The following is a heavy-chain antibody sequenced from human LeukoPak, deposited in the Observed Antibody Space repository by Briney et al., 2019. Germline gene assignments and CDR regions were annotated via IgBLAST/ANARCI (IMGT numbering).Heavy chain of an antibody. Sequence: ASVKVSCKASGGTFGSHAVSWVRQDPGQGLEWMGRIVPILGIGNYAQKFQGRATITADKSTSTVYMELSSLRSEDTAVYYCARDRRVEAVTDEYWGQGTLVTVSS. J-gene: IGHJ4*02. D-gene: IGHD6-19*01. V-gene: IGHV1-69*04. CDR3: ARDRRVEAVTDEY. CDR2: IVPILGIG. CDR1: GGTFGSHA.